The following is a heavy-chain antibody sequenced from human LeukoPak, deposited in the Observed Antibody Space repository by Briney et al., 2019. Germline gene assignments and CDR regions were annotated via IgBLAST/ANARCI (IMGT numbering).Heavy chain of an antibody. CDR3: AKIACSSTSCYRNYYYNMDV. J-gene: IGHJ6*02. CDR1: GFTFSSYS. D-gene: IGHD2-2*02. CDR2: ISYDESSK. Sequence: GGSLRLSCAASGFTFSSYSMNWVRQAPGKGLEWVTFISYDESSKYYADSVKGRFTISRDNSKNTLYLQMNSLRAEDTAVYYCAKIACSSTSCYRNYYYNMDVWGQGTTVTVSS. V-gene: IGHV3-30*18.